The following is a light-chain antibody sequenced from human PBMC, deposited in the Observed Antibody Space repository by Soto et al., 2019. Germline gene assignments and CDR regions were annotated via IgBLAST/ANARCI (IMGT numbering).Light chain of an antibody. V-gene: IGKV3-20*01. CDR1: QSLRSDF. CDR3: QQFGISPRT. CDR2: SSS. Sequence: EIVLTQSPGTLSLLPGERATLSCRASQSLRSDFVAWYQQKPGQAPRLLIYSSSNRATGIPDRFSGSGSGTDFTLTITRLEPEDFAVYYCQQFGISPRTFGQGTKVDI. J-gene: IGKJ2*01.